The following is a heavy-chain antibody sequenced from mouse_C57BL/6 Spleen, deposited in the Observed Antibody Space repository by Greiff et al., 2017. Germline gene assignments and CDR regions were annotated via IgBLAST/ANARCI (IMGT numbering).Heavy chain of an antibody. J-gene: IGHJ2*01. CDR2: INYDGSST. CDR1: GFTFSDYY. Sequence: EVQLQESEGGLVQPGSSMKLSCTASGFTFSDYYMAWVRQVPEKGLEWVANINYDGSSTYYLDSLKSRFIISRDNAKNILYLQMSSLKSEDTATYYCARRTVVDYFDYWGQGTTLTVSS. CDR3: ARRTVVDYFDY. D-gene: IGHD1-1*01. V-gene: IGHV5-16*02.